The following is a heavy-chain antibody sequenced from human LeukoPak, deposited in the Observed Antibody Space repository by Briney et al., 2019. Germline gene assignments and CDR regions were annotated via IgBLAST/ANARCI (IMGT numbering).Heavy chain of an antibody. D-gene: IGHD2-2*01. CDR3: AGQNVPTPHDY. CDR1: GGSFSGYY. J-gene: IGHJ4*02. Sequence: SETLSLTCAVYGGSFSGYYWSWIRQPPGKGLEWIGEINHSGSTNYNPSLKSRVTISVDTSKNQFSLKLSSVTAADTAVYYCAGQNVPTPHDYWGQGTQVTVSS. CDR2: INHSGST. V-gene: IGHV4-34*01.